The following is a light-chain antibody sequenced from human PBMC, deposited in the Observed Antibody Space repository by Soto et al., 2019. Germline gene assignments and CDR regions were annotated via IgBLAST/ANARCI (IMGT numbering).Light chain of an antibody. CDR2: GAS. CDR3: QQDSKWPLT. V-gene: IGKV3-15*01. Sequence: EVVMTQSPATLSVSPGDGAAVSCRARHGVGSNLAWYQQKPGPAPRLLVYGASTRATGVPARFSGSGSGTEFILTISRLGSEDFAVYFCQQDSKWPLTSGQGTKVDIK. CDR1: HGVGSN. J-gene: IGKJ1*01.